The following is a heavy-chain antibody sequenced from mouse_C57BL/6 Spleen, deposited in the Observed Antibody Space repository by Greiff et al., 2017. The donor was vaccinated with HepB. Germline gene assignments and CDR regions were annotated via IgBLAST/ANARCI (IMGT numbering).Heavy chain of an antibody. CDR3: ARGDYYGSSYENYFDY. J-gene: IGHJ2*01. CDR2: IDPSDSYT. D-gene: IGHD1-1*01. CDR1: GYTFTSYW. Sequence: QVQLQQPGAELVMPGASVKLSCKASGYTFTSYWMHWVKQRPGQGLEWIGEIDPSDSYTNYNQKFKGKSTLTVEKSSSTAYMQLSSLTSEDSAVYYCARGDYYGSSYENYFDYWGHGTTLTVSS. V-gene: IGHV1-69*01.